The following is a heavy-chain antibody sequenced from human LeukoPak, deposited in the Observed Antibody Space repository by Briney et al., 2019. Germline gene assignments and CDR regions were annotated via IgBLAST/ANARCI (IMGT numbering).Heavy chain of an antibody. J-gene: IGHJ4*02. CDR1: GYTFTSYA. CDR3: ARAGRQQLVRAGGYFDY. Sequence: ASVKVSCKASGYTFTSYAMNWVRQAPGQGLEWMGWINTNTGNPTYAQGFTGRFVFSLDTSVSTAYLQISSLKAEDTAVYYCARAGRQQLVRAGGYFDYWGQGTLVTVSS. CDR2: INTNTGNP. V-gene: IGHV7-4-1*02. D-gene: IGHD6-13*01.